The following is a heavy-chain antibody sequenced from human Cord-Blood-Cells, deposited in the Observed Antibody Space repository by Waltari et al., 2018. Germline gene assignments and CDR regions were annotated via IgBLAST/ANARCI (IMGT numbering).Heavy chain of an antibody. D-gene: IGHD2-2*01. Sequence: QVQLQQWGAGLLKPSETLSLTCTVYGGSFSGYYWSWIRQPPGRGLEWIGEINHSGSTKYNPSRKSRVTISVDTSMDQFSLKLSSVTAADTAVYYCARGLNCSSTSCYFDYWGQGTLVTVSS. CDR2: INHSGST. J-gene: IGHJ4*02. CDR1: GGSFSGYY. V-gene: IGHV4-34*01. CDR3: ARGLNCSSTSCYFDY.